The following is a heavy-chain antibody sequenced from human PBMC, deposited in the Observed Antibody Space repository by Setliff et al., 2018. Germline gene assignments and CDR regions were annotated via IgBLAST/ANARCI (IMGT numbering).Heavy chain of an antibody. CDR2: IIPIRGAA. V-gene: IGHV1-69*13. D-gene: IGHD2-21*01. CDR1: GATINSLP. J-gene: IGHJ3*02. CDR3: ARVGEMATFDI. Sequence: GASVKVSCKASGATINSLPINWVRQAPGQGLEWMGGIIPIRGAADYAQKFQGKVIITADGSTSTAYMELTSLRSEDTAVYYCARVGEMATFDIWGQGTMVTVSS.